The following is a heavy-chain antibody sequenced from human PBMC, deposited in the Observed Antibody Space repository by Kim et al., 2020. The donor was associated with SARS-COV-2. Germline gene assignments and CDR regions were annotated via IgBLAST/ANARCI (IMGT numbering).Heavy chain of an antibody. CDR3: ASDLFHTGFDY. Sequence: NNKYTERVQGRATLTWDTSASTAYMELSALTSEDTAVYYCASDLFHTGFDYWGQGTLVTVSS. J-gene: IGHJ4*02. CDR2: NN. D-gene: IGHD2-8*02. V-gene: IGHV1-3*01.